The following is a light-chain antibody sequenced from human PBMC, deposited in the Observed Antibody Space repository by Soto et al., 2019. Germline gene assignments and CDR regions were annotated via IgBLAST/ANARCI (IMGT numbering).Light chain of an antibody. Sequence: DIVMTQSPDPLAVSLGERATINCKSSQSVLDSSTNDSKIAWYQQRPRQPPKLLTYGASTRESGVPDRLSGSGSGTDFTLTISNLQTEDVAVYYCQQYYAPPWTFGQGTEVEIK. J-gene: IGKJ1*01. CDR2: GAS. CDR3: QQYYAPPWT. CDR1: QSVLDSSTNDSK. V-gene: IGKV4-1*01.